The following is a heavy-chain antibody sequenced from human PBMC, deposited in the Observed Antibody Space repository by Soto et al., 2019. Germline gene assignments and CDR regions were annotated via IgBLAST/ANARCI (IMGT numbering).Heavy chain of an antibody. V-gene: IGHV1-69*12. J-gene: IGHJ4*02. Sequence: QVQLVQSGAEVKKPGSSVKVSCKSSGGTFSTFPINWVRQAPGQGLEWMGAILPVSGTTNYAEKFQGRVTFSADESTTTAYMEVSSLRSEDTAVYYCARDRTVTTLGYFDYWGQGTRVTVSS. CDR2: ILPVSGTT. D-gene: IGHD1-7*01. CDR1: GGTFSTFP. CDR3: ARDRTVTTLGYFDY.